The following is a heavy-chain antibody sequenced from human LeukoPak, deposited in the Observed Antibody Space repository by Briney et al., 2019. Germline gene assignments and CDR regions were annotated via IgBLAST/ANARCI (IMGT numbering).Heavy chain of an antibody. V-gene: IGHV4-39*01. D-gene: IGHD6-25*01. Sequence: SETLSLTCTVSGGSISSSSYYWGWIRQPPGKGLEWIGSIYYSGNTYYSPSLKSRVTMSVDTSKNQFSLKLSSVTAPDTAVYYCESASSDEQRLDVAYFDYWGQGTLVTVSS. CDR2: IYYSGNT. CDR3: ESASSDEQRLDVAYFDY. J-gene: IGHJ4*02. CDR1: GGSISSSSYY.